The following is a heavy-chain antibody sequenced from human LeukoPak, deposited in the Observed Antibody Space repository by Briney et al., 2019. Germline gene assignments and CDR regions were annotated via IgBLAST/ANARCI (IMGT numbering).Heavy chain of an antibody. CDR1: GYSISSGYY. Sequence: SETLSLTCTVSGYSISSGYYWGWIRQPPGKGLEWIGSIYHSGITYYNPSLKSRVTISVDTSKNQFSLKLSSVTAADTAVYYCARQTYGSGSYYLDYWGQGTLVTVSS. CDR2: IYHSGIT. D-gene: IGHD3-10*01. J-gene: IGHJ4*02. V-gene: IGHV4-38-2*02. CDR3: ARQTYGSGSYYLDY.